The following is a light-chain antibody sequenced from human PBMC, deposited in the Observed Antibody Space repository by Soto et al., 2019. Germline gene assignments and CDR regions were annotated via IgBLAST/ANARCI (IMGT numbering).Light chain of an antibody. CDR1: SSNIGSDY. CDR2: RNN. V-gene: IGLV1-47*01. CDR3: AAWDDSLSGYV. Sequence: QSVLTQPPSASGTPGQRVTISCSGSSSNIGSDYVYWYQQFPGTAPKLLLYRNNQRPSGVPDRFSGSKSGTSASLVISGLRSEDEADYYCAAWDDSLSGYVFGTGTKVTVL. J-gene: IGLJ1*01.